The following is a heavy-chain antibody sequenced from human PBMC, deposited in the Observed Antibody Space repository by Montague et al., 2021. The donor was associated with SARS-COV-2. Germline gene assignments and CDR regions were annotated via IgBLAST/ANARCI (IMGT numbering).Heavy chain of an antibody. CDR2: ISWNSGSI. CDR1: GFTFGDYA. J-gene: IGHJ6*02. Sequence: SLRLSCAASGFTFGDYAMHWVRQAPGKGLEWVSGISWNSGSIGYADSVEGRFTISRDNAKNSLYLQMNRLRAEDTALYYCAKDIVRIVGGYYYYYGMDVWGQGTTVTVSS. D-gene: IGHD1-26*01. V-gene: IGHV3-9*01. CDR3: AKDIVRIVGGYYYYYGMDV.